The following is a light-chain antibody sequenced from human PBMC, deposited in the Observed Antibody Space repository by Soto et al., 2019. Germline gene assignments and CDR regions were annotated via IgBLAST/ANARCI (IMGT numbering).Light chain of an antibody. CDR3: SSYTSSTTRV. CDR2: EVS. Sequence: QSVLTQPASVSGSPGQSITISCTGTSSDVGGYNSVSWYQQHPGKAPKLMISEVSNRPSGVSNRFSGSKSGNTASLTISGLQAEDEADYYCSSYTSSTTRVFGTGTKLTVL. J-gene: IGLJ1*01. V-gene: IGLV2-14*01. CDR1: SSDVGGYNS.